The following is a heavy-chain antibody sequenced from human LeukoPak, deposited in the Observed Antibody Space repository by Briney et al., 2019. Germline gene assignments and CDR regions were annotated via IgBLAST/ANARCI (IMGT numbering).Heavy chain of an antibody. V-gene: IGHV3-7*05. CDR3: ARDPMVTNFHDAFDI. CDR2: IKQDGSQK. J-gene: IGHJ3*02. Sequence: GGSLRLSCAASGFTFSSYWMSWVRQAPGKGLEWVATIKQDGSQKEYVDSVKGRFTISRDNAKNSLYLQMNSLRAEDTAVYYCARDPMVTNFHDAFDIWGQGTMVTVSS. D-gene: IGHD4/OR15-4a*01. CDR1: GFTFSSYW.